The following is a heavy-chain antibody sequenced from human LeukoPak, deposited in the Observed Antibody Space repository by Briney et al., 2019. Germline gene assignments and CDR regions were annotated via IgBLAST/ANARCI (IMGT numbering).Heavy chain of an antibody. J-gene: IGHJ3*02. D-gene: IGHD1-26*01. V-gene: IGHV4-59*01. Sequence: SETLSLTCTVSGGSISSYYWSWIRQPPGKGLEWIGYIYYSGSTDYNPSLKSRVTISVDTSKNQFSLKLSSVTAADTAVYYCAASGSHYHDAFDIWGQGTMVTVSS. CDR1: GGSISSYY. CDR3: AASGSHYHDAFDI. CDR2: IYYSGST.